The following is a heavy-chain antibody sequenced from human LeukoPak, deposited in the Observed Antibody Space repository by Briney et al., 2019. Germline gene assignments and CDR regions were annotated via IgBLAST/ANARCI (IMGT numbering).Heavy chain of an antibody. D-gene: IGHD6-13*01. CDR1: GGSISTYY. V-gene: IGHV4-59*01. J-gene: IGHJ4*02. CDR2: IYYCGIT. Sequence: SETLSLTCTLSGGSISTYYWTWIRQPPGKGLEWIGYIYYCGITNFNPSLKSRVTMSVDTSKNQFSLRLNSVTTADTAVYYCARRLAVTGRYYFDYWGQGTLVTVSS. CDR3: ARRLAVTGRYYFDY.